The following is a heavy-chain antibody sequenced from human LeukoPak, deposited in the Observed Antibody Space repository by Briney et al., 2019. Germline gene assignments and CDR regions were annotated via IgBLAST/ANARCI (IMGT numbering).Heavy chain of an antibody. CDR2: ISSSSTYI. D-gene: IGHD6-13*01. CDR3: ARVITDTSSWYGSDS. J-gene: IGHJ5*01. CDR1: GFIFSSYS. V-gene: IGHV3-21*04. Sequence: GGSLRLSCAASGFIFSSYSMSWVRQAPGKGLEWVSAISSSSTYIYYVDSVKGRFTISRDNAKNSVYLQMNSLRAEDTAVYYCARVITDTSSWYGSDSWGQGILVTVSS.